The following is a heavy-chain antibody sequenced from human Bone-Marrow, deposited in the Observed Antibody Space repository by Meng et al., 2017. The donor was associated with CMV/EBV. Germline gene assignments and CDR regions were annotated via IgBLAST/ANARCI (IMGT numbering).Heavy chain of an antibody. CDR1: GYTFTAYY. J-gene: IGHJ4*02. CDR2: INPASGGT. CDR3: ASPHDRHNSGWYVAGGFDF. D-gene: IGHD6-19*01. Sequence: ASVKVSCKTSGYTFTAYYIHWVRQAPGQGLEWMGWINPASGGTNYAQKFQGRVTMTRDTSVNTAYMELSRLTSDDTAVYYCASPHDRHNSGWYVAGGFDFWGQGNLVNVAS. V-gene: IGHV1-2*02.